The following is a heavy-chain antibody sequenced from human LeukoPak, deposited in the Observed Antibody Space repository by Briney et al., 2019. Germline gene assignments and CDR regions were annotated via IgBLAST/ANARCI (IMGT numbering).Heavy chain of an antibody. CDR3: AKFLPTHIVVANYYFDY. V-gene: IGHV3-23*01. Sequence: GGSLRLSCAASGFTFSSYAMSWVRQAPGKGLEWVSAISGSGGSTYYADSVKGRFTISRDNSKNTLYLQMNSLRSEDTAVYYCAKFLPTHIVVANYYFDYWGQGTLVTVSS. J-gene: IGHJ4*02. CDR1: GFTFSSYA. CDR2: ISGSGGST. D-gene: IGHD2-21*01.